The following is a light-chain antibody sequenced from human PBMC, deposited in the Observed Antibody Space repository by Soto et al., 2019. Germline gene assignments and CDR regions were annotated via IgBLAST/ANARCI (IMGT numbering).Light chain of an antibody. CDR3: ASWYVSLNAWV. V-gene: IGLV1-44*01. CDR1: SSNIGSNA. J-gene: IGLJ3*02. CDR2: TFA. Sequence: QSVLTQPPSASGTPGQRVTISCSGSSSNIGSNAVNWYQQLPGTAPKLLIYTFAQRPSGVPDRFSGSKSGTSASLAISVLQSEDEADYYCASWYVSLNAWVFGGGTKLTVL.